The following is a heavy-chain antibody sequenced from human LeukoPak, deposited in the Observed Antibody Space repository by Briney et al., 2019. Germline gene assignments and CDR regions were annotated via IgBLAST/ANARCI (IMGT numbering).Heavy chain of an antibody. D-gene: IGHD3-22*01. CDR2: ISGSGGST. CDR1: GFTFSNAW. CDR3: AKDRYYDSSGYWYFDY. V-gene: IGHV3-23*01. J-gene: IGHJ4*02. Sequence: GGSLRLSCATSGFTFSNAWMNWVRQAPGKGLEWVSAISGSGGSTYYADSVKGRFTISRANSKNTLYLQMNSLRAEDTAVYYCAKDRYYDSSGYWYFDYWGQGTLVTVSS.